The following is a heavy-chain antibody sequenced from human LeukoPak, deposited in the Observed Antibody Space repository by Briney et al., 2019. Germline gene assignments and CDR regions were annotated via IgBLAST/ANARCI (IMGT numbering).Heavy chain of an antibody. CDR1: GGSISSYY. CDR2: IYYSGST. Sequence: SSETLSLTCTVSGGSISSYYWGWIRQPPGKGLEWIGSIYYSGSTYYNPSLKSRVTISVDTSKNQFSLKLSSVTAADTAVYYCARLETGYSSGWYLLNYYGMDVWGQGTTVTVSS. J-gene: IGHJ6*02. V-gene: IGHV4-39*01. CDR3: ARLETGYSSGWYLLNYYGMDV. D-gene: IGHD6-19*01.